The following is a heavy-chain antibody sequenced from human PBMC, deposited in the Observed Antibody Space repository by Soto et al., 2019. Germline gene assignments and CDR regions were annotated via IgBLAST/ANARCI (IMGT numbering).Heavy chain of an antibody. CDR3: ARGGICNSASCVFDY. CDR2: IYPRDSDT. D-gene: IGHD2-2*01. Sequence: PGESLKISCKGSGYYFSSNWIAWVRQLPGKGLEWMGIIYPRDSDTRYSPSFQGQVTISADKSITTAYLQWSSLKASDTAMYYCARGGICNSASCVFDYWGQGTLVTVSS. J-gene: IGHJ4*02. CDR1: GYYFSSNW. V-gene: IGHV5-51*01.